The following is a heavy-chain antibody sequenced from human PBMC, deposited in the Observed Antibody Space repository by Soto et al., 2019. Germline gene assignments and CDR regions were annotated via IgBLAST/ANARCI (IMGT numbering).Heavy chain of an antibody. D-gene: IGHD1-1*01. CDR2: ITSSSYI. J-gene: IGHJ2*01. CDR1: GFTFSNYG. V-gene: IGHV3-21*01. Sequence: GGSLRLSCAASGFTFSNYGMNWVRQAPGKGLEWVSFITSSSYIFYAGSVKGRFTISREEAKNSLSIQMNSLRAGDTAVYYRARAAGPGATGTRYFDLWGRGTLVTVSS. CDR3: ARAAGPGATGTRYFDL.